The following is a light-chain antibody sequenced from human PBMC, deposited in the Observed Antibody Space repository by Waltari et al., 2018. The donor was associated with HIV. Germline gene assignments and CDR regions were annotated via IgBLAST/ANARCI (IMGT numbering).Light chain of an antibody. Sequence: QSALTQHASGSGSPGQSNTIPGTGITTDVSSSNLDYWYQHHPGKTPKLMIFEVDKPPSGVSIRFSGSKSGNTASLTISWLQAEDEADYYCCSYASSGTFVVFGGGTNLTVL. J-gene: IGLJ2*01. V-gene: IGLV2-23*02. CDR2: EVD. CDR3: CSYASSGTFVV. CDR1: TTDVSSSNL.